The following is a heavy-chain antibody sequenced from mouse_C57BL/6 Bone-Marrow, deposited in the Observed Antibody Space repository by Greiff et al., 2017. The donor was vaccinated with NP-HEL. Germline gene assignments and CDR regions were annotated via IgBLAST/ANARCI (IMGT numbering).Heavy chain of an antibody. J-gene: IGHJ2*01. CDR1: GYTFTGYW. Sequence: VKLMESGAELMKPGASVKLSCKATGYTFTGYWIEWVKQRPGHGLEWIGEILPGSGSTNYNEKFKGKATFTADTSSNTAYMQLSSLTTEDSAIDYCARLGGITTVVAQNYFDYWGQGTTLTVSS. V-gene: IGHV1-9*01. CDR3: ARLGGITTVVAQNYFDY. CDR2: ILPGSGST. D-gene: IGHD1-1*01.